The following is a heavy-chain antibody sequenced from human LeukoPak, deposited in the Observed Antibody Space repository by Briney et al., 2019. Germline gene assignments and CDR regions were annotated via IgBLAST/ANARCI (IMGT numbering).Heavy chain of an antibody. D-gene: IGHD6-6*01. J-gene: IGHJ3*02. CDR1: GGSISSYY. V-gene: IGHV4-4*09. CDR2: IYTSGST. Sequence: SETLSLTCTVSGGSISSYYWSWIRQPPGKGLEWIGYIYTSGSTNYNPSLKSRVTISVDTSKNQFSLKLSSVTAADTAVYYCARLRGSSSLESAFGIWGQGTMVTVSS. CDR3: ARLRGSSSLESAFGI.